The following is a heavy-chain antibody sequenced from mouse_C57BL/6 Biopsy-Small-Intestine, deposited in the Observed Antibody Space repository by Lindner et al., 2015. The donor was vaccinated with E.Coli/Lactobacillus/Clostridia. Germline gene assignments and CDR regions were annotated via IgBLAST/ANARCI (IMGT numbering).Heavy chain of an antibody. CDR3: ARGVQRSARYMDV. V-gene: IGHV1-84*02. CDR2: MNPNSGNT. D-gene: IGHD1-1*01. J-gene: IGHJ1*01. Sequence: SVKVSCKASGYTFTNYDINWVRQATGQGLEWMAWMNPNSGNTGSAQKFQGRVTMTWNTSISTAYMELSGLRSEDTAVFYCARGVQRSARYMDVWGQGTRSPSPQ. CDR1: GYTFTNYD.